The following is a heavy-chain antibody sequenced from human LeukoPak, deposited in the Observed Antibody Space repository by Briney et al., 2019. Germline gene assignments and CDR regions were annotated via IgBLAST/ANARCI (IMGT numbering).Heavy chain of an antibody. D-gene: IGHD6-13*01. CDR3: AREWSSSWYGEAGYYFDY. J-gene: IGHJ4*02. V-gene: IGHV4-39*07. CDR1: GGSISSSSYY. Sequence: SETLSLTCTVSGGSISSSSYYWGWIRQPPGKGLEWIGSIYYSGSTYYNPSLKSRVTISVDTSKNQFSLKLSSVTAADTAVYYCAREWSSSWYGEAGYYFDYWGQGTLVTVSS. CDR2: IYYSGST.